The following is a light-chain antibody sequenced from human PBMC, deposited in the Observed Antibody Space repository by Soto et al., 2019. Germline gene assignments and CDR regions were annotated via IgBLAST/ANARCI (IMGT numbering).Light chain of an antibody. Sequence: IVLTQSPAPLSLSPGERATLSCMSSQSVSGYLAWYQQKPGQAPRLLIYDVSSRATGIPARFSGSGSGTDFTLTIGSLEPEEFAVYYCQQRSNWPPPITFCQGTRLEI. V-gene: IGKV3-11*01. CDR2: DVS. J-gene: IGKJ5*01. CDR3: QQRSNWPPPIT. CDR1: QSVSGY.